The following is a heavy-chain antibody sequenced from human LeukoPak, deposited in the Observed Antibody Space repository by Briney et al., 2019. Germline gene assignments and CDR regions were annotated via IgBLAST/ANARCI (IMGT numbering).Heavy chain of an antibody. CDR1: GFTFSSYV. CDR3: AKDSSPGYSSSWYV. V-gene: IGHV3-30*18. CDR2: ISYDENKK. D-gene: IGHD6-13*01. Sequence: GRSLRLSCVASGFTFSSYVMHWVRQAPGKGLEWVALISYDENKKYYTESVKGRFTISRDNSKRTLYLHMNSLSAEDSAVYYCAKDSSPGYSSSWYVWGQGTLVTVSS. J-gene: IGHJ4*02.